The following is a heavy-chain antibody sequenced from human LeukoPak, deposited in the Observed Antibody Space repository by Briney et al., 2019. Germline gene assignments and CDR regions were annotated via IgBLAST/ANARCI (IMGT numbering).Heavy chain of an antibody. CDR2: NYSVGST. D-gene: IGHD3-10*01. V-gene: IGHV3-66*01. CDR1: GFTISSTY. J-gene: IGHJ4*02. Sequence: GGSLRLSCAASGFTISSTYMSWVRQAPGKGLEWVSLNYSVGSTYYADSVKGRFTISRDNSKNTLYLQMNSLRAEDTAVYYCARTVYGSGSPYYWGQGTLVTVSS. CDR3: ARTVYGSGSPYY.